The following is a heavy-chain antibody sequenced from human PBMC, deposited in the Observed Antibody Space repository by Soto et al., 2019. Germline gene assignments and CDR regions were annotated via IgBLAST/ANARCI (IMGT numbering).Heavy chain of an antibody. CDR2: ISAYNGNT. J-gene: IGHJ1*01. CDR3: ARDDPPVQH. CDR1: GYTFSSYS. Sequence: QVQLVQSGAEVKKPGASVKVSCKASGYTFSSYSISWVRQAPGQGLEWMGWISAYNGNTNYGQKLQGRVSMTTDTSSNTAYMELKSLRPDDTAVYYCARDDPPVQHLGQGTLVTVSS. V-gene: IGHV1-18*01.